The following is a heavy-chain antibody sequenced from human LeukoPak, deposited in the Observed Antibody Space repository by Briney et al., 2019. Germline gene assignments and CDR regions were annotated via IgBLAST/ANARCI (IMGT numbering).Heavy chain of an antibody. CDR2: INPNSGGT. CDR1: GYTFTGYY. V-gene: IGHV1-2*02. Sequence: ASVKVSCKGSGYTFTGYYLHWVRQAPGQGPEWMGWINPNSGGTMYVQKFQGRVTMTKDTSSSTAYLELSRLRSDDTAVYFCARDRARVTMVRGVMTAFDIWGQGTMVTVSS. D-gene: IGHD3-10*01. CDR3: ARDRARVTMVRGVMTAFDI. J-gene: IGHJ3*02.